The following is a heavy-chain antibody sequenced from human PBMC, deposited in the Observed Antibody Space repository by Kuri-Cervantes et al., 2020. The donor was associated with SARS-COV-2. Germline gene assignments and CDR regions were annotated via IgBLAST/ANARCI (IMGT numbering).Heavy chain of an antibody. V-gene: IGHV3-33*06. Sequence: GESLKISCAASGFTFSSYGMHWVRQAPGKGLEWVAVIWYDGSNKYYADSVKGRFTISRDNSKNTLYLQMNSLRAEDTAVYYCAKAHQGHYADAFDIWGQGTMVTVSS. D-gene: IGHD2-2*01. CDR2: IWYDGSNK. CDR1: GFTFSSYG. CDR3: AKAHQGHYADAFDI. J-gene: IGHJ3*02.